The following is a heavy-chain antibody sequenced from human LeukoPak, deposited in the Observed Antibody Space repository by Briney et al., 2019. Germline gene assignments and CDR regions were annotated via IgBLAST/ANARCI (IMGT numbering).Heavy chain of an antibody. Sequence: QSGGSLRLSCAASGFTFSSYEMNWVRQAPGKGLEWVSYISSTGSTIYYADSVKGRFTISRDNAKNSLYLQMNSLRAEDTAVYYCARQGQILLWFGELTSFDYWGQGTLVTVSS. CDR3: ARQGQILLWFGELTSFDY. V-gene: IGHV3-48*03. D-gene: IGHD3-10*01. J-gene: IGHJ4*02. CDR1: GFTFSSYE. CDR2: ISSTGSTI.